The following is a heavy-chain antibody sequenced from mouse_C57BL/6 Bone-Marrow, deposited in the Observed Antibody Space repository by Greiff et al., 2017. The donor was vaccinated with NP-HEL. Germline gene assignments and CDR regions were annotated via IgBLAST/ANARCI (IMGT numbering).Heavy chain of an antibody. Sequence: VQLQQSGAELARPGASVKLSCKASGYTFTSYGISWVKQRTGQGLEWIGEIYPRSGNTYYNEKFKGKATLTADKSSSTAYMGLRSLTSEDSAVEFWARTFATVVEGDFDYWGQGTTLTVSS. D-gene: IGHD1-1*01. CDR1: GYTFTSYG. CDR3: ARTFATVVEGDFDY. CDR2: IYPRSGNT. J-gene: IGHJ2*01. V-gene: IGHV1-81*01.